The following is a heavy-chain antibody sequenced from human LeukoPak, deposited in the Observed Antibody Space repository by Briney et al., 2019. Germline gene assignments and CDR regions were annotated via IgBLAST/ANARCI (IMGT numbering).Heavy chain of an antibody. V-gene: IGHV5-51*01. J-gene: IGHJ2*01. CDR1: GYTFTSYW. CDR2: IFPPDSDT. Sequence: GESLKISCKGSGYTFTSYWIGWVRQMPGKGLEWMGIIFPPDSDTRYSPSFQGQVTISVDKSISTAYLQWNSLKASDTAVYYCARNIVELRGSVWYFDLWGRGTLVTVSS. D-gene: IGHD1-7*01. CDR3: ARNIVELRGSVWYFDL.